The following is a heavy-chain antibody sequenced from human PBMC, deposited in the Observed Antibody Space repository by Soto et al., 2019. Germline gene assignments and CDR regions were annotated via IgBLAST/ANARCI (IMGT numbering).Heavy chain of an antibody. Sequence: EVQLLESGGGLVQPGGSLRLSCAASGFTFSSYAMSWVRQAPGKGLEWVSATSGSGGSTHYADSVKGRFTISRDNSKNTLYLQMNSLRAEDTAVYYCAKDRYYYDSSGYVYWGQGTLVTVSS. CDR3: AKDRYYYDSSGYVY. V-gene: IGHV3-23*01. J-gene: IGHJ4*02. CDR1: GFTFSSYA. D-gene: IGHD3-22*01. CDR2: TSGSGGST.